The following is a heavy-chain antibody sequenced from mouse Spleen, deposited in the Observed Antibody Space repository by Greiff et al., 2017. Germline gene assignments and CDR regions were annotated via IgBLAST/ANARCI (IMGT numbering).Heavy chain of an antibody. CDR2: IDPSDSYT. J-gene: IGHJ2*01. CDR1: GYTFTSYW. CDR3: ARGVRSDY. V-gene: IGHV1-69*02. D-gene: IGHD2-14*01. Sequence: VQLQQPGAELVKPGASVKLSCKASGYTFTSYWMHWVKQRPGQGLEWIGAIDPSDSYTNYNQKFKGKATLTVDKSSSTAYMQLSSLTSEDSAVYYCARGVRSDYWGQGTTLTVSS.